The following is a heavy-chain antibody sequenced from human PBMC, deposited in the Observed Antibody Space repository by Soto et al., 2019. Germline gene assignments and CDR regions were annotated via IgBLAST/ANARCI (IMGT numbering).Heavy chain of an antibody. CDR3: ARGRSYDY. J-gene: IGHJ4*02. Sequence: GGSLRLSCAASGFTFSSYAMHWVRQAPGKGLEWVAVISYDGSNKYYAVSVKGRFTISRDNSKNTLYLQMNSLRAEDTAVYYCARGRSYDYWGQGTLVTVSS. CDR2: ISYDGSNK. V-gene: IGHV3-30-3*01. CDR1: GFTFSSYA.